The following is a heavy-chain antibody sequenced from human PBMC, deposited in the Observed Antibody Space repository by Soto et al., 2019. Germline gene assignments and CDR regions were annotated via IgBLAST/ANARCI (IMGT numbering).Heavy chain of an antibody. CDR1: GFIFNNAW. CDR3: TTAGPRDWYFNL. J-gene: IGHJ2*01. V-gene: IGHV3-15*01. CDR2: IKSRPDGGTA. Sequence: EVHLVESGGGLVEPGGSLRLPCAASGFIFNNAWMTWVRQAPGKGREWVAHIKSRPDGGTADYAASVKGRFTISRDDSRYTLYLQMNSLRIEDTAVYYCTTAGPRDWYFNLWGRGTLVTVSS.